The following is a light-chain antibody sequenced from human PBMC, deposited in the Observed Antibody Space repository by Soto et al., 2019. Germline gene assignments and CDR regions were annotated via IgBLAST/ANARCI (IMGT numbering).Light chain of an antibody. V-gene: IGLV1-47*01. CDR1: NFNVKNNY. CDR2: SNN. J-gene: IGLJ7*01. Sequence: QSVLTQPPSLSGTPGQRVTISCSGSNFNVKNNYVYWYQQFAGTAAKLLIYSNNRRPSGGPDRFSGSKSGSSASLAISGLRPDDEADYYCSSWDDSLSETVFGGGTQLTVL. CDR3: SSWDDSLSETV.